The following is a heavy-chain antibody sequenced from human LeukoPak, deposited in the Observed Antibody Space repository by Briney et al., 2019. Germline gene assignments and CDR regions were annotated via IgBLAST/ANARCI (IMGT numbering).Heavy chain of an antibody. J-gene: IGHJ4*02. Sequence: GGSLRLSCAASGFTVSSNYMSWVRQAPGKGLEWVANIKQDGSEKYYVDSVKGRFTISRDNAKNSLYLQMNSLRAEDTAVYYCARLWMATTFDYWGQGTLVTVSS. CDR1: GFTVSSNY. CDR2: IKQDGSEK. V-gene: IGHV3-7*03. CDR3: ARLWMATTFDY. D-gene: IGHD5-24*01.